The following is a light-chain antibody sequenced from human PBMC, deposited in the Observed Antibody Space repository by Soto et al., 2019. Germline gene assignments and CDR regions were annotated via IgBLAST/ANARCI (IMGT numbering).Light chain of an antibody. CDR1: SSDVGAYNL. CDR3: SSTASDTSFA. V-gene: IGLV2-23*02. Sequence: QSALTQPASVSGSPGQSITITCTGTSSDVGAYNLVSWYQQHPDKAPKAKIYDVNKRPSGVSSRFSGSKSGNTASLTISGLPAEDADDYYSSSTASDTSFAFGSGTKLTVL. J-gene: IGLJ2*01. CDR2: DVN.